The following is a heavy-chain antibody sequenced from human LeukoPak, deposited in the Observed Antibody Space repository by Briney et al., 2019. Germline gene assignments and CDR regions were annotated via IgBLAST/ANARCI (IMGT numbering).Heavy chain of an antibody. Sequence: GGSLRLSCAASGFTFSSYAMSWVRQAPGKGREWVSAISGSGGRTYYADSVKGRFTISRDNSKNTLYLQMNSLRAEDTAVYYCAKDAPVNIVVVPAANSWGQGTLVTVSS. CDR1: GFTFSSYA. V-gene: IGHV3-23*01. J-gene: IGHJ4*02. D-gene: IGHD2-2*01. CDR2: ISGSGGRT. CDR3: AKDAPVNIVVVPAANS.